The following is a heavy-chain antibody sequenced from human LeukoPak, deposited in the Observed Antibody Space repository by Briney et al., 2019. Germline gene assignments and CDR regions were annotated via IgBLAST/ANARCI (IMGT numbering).Heavy chain of an antibody. Sequence: PGGSLRPSFAASGFTVRSNYMSWGRQAPGKGLEWVSVIYSGGSTYYADSVKGRFTISRDNSKNTLYLQMNSLRAEDTAVYYCAREERYYLYYWGQGTLVTVSS. V-gene: IGHV3-53*01. CDR1: GFTVRSNY. D-gene: IGHD3-10*01. CDR2: IYSGGST. J-gene: IGHJ4*02. CDR3: AREERYYLYY.